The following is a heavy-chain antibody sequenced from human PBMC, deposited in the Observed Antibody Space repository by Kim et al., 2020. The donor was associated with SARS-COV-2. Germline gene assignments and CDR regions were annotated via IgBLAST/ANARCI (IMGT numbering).Heavy chain of an antibody. D-gene: IGHD3-10*01. CDR2: ISSSSSYT. J-gene: IGHJ5*02. V-gene: IGHV3-11*06. Sequence: GGSLRLSCAASGFTFSDYYMSWIRQAPGKGLEWVSYISSSSSYTNYADSVKGRFTISRDNAKNSLYLQMNSLRAEDTAVYYCARGRKLLHRWFGDQYNWFDPWGQGTLVTVSS. CDR1: GFTFSDYY. CDR3: ARGRKLLHRWFGDQYNWFDP.